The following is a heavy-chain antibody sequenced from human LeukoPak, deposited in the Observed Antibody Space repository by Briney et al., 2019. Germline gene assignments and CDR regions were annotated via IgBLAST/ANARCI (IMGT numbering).Heavy chain of an antibody. J-gene: IGHJ4*02. D-gene: IGHD6-19*01. CDR3: ARDPRYSSGWYLDY. CDR1: GFTLSSYA. CDR2: ISYDGSNK. V-gene: IGHV3-30*04. Sequence: PGGSLRLSCAASGFTLSSYAMHWVRQAPGKGLEWVAVISYDGSNKYYADSVKGRFTISRDNSKNTLYLQMNSLRAEDTAVYYCARDPRYSSGWYLDYWGQGTLVTVSS.